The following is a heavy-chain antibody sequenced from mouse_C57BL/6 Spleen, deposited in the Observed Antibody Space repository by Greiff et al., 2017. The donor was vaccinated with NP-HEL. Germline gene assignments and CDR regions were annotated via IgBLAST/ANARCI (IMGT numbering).Heavy chain of an antibody. V-gene: IGHV5-6*01. Sequence: EVQLVESGGDLVKPGGSLKLSCAASGFTFSSYGMSWVRQTPDKRLEWVATISSGGSYTYYPDSVKGRFTISRDNAKNTLYLQMSSLKSEDTAMYYCARHDSVVATDYAMDYWGQGTSVTVSS. CDR3: ARHDSVVATDYAMDY. J-gene: IGHJ4*01. CDR2: ISSGGSYT. D-gene: IGHD1-1*01. CDR1: GFTFSSYG.